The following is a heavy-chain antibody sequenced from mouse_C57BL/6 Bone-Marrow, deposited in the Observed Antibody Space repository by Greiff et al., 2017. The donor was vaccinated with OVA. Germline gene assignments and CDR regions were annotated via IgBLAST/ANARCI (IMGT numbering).Heavy chain of an antibody. J-gene: IGHJ2*01. CDR1: GYTFTSYG. Sequence: VKLVESGAELARPGASVKLSCKASGYTFTSYGISWVKQRTGQGLEWIGEIYPRSGNTYYNEKFKGKATLTADKSSSTAYMELRSLTSEDSAVYFCAREVYGGSYFDYWGQGTTLTVSS. D-gene: IGHD1-1*01. CDR2: IYPRSGNT. V-gene: IGHV1-81*01. CDR3: AREVYGGSYFDY.